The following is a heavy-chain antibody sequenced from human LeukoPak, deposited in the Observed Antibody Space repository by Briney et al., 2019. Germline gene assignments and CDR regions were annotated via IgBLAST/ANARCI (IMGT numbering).Heavy chain of an antibody. CDR1: GYTFTGPY. V-gene: IGHV1-2*02. D-gene: IGHD2-8*01. J-gene: IGHJ4*02. Sequence: ASLKVSCKASGYTFTGPYIHWMRQAPGQGLEWMGWINPNSGGTKYAQKFQGRVTLTRDTSTSTVYMELSGLRADDTAAYYCARVGYCTKGVCTNFDLWGQGTLVTVSS. CDR2: INPNSGGT. CDR3: ARVGYCTKGVCTNFDL.